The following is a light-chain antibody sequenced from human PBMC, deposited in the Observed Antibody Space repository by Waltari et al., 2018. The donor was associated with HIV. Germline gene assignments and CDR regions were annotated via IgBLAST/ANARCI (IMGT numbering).Light chain of an antibody. J-gene: IGLJ1*01. Sequence: SYDLTQPPSVSVSPGQTASITCSGDSLGNRFVSWYQQRPGQSPMLVIYHDSKRPSVIPGRFSGSNSGHTATLTISETQALEEAAYYCQAWDTSAYVFGTGTEVTVL. CDR1: SLGNRF. CDR2: HDS. CDR3: QAWDTSAYV. V-gene: IGLV3-1*01.